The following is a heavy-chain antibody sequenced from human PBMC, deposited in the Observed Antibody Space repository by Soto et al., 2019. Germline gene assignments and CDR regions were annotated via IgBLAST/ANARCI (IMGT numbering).Heavy chain of an antibody. Sequence: SETLSLTCTVSGGSISSSYWSWIRQPPGKGLEWLAYIYDDGSANYNPSLKSRATISLDMSKNQFSLKLTSVTAADTAVYYCARDKYCSGGSCRKDWFDPWGQGTLVTVSS. CDR1: GGSISSSY. J-gene: IGHJ5*02. D-gene: IGHD2-15*01. CDR3: ARDKYCSGGSCRKDWFDP. V-gene: IGHV4-59*01. CDR2: IYDDGSA.